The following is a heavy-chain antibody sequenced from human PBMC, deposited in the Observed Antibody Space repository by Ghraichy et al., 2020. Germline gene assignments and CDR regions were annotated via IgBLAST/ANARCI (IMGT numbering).Heavy chain of an antibody. D-gene: IGHD2-15*01. CDR2: IYWDDDK. J-gene: IGHJ5*02. V-gene: IGHV2-5*02. CDR3: AHTDCSGGSCYGGWFDP. CDR1: GFSLSTSGVG. Sequence: SGPTLVKPTQTLTLTCTFSGFSLSTSGVGVGWIRQPPGKALEWLALIYWDDDKRYSPSLKSRLTITKDTSKNQVVLTMTNMDPVDTATYYCAHTDCSGGSCYGGWFDPWGQGTLVTVSS.